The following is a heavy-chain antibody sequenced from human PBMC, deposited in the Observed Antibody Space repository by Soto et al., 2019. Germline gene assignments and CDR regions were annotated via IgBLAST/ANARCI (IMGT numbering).Heavy chain of an antibody. CDR1: GFTLSSNY. Sequence: VGSLRRSCADSGFTLSSNYMSWVRQAPGKGLEWVSVIYSGGSTYYADSVKGRFTISRDNSKNTLYLQMNSLRAEDTAVYYCARVGSGSRFGMDVWGQGTTVTVSS. CDR3: ARVGSGSRFGMDV. D-gene: IGHD6-19*01. J-gene: IGHJ6*02. V-gene: IGHV3-53*01. CDR2: IYSGGST.